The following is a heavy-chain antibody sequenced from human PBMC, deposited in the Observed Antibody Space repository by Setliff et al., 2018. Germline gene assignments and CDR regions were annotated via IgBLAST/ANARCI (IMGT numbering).Heavy chain of an antibody. Sequence: SETLSLTCNVSGASVSSHYWDWIRQPPGKGLEWIGFISYSGITTYNVSLKSRVSISVDTSKDQLSLTPSSVTAADTAVYYCVREGYSEYFQDWGRGTLVTVSS. D-gene: IGHD1-1*01. CDR3: VREGYSEYFQD. CDR1: GASVSSHY. V-gene: IGHV4-59*02. CDR2: ISYSGIT. J-gene: IGHJ1*01.